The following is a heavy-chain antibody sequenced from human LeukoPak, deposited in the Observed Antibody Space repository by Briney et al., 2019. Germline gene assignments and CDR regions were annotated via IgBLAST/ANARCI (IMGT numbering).Heavy chain of an antibody. J-gene: IGHJ4*02. CDR1: GYTFTSYG. CDR3: ARGPIIVVVPAAMFDFDY. D-gene: IGHD2-2*01. V-gene: IGHV1-18*01. CDR2: ISAYNGNT. Sequence: GASVKVSCKASGYTFTSYGISWVRQAPGQGLEWMGWISAYNGNTNYAQKLQGRVTMTTDTSTSTAYMELRSLRSDDTAVYYCARGPIIVVVPAAMFDFDYWGQGTLVTVSS.